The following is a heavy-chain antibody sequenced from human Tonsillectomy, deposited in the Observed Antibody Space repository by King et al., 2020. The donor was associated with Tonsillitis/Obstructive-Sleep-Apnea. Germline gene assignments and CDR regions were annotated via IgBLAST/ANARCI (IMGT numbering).Heavy chain of an antibody. CDR3: ARGYEFWMGDYFDY. D-gene: IGHD3-3*01. V-gene: IGHV4-59*01. Sequence: QLQESGPGLVKPSETLSLTCTVSGDSTRNNYWSWIRPPPGKGLEWIGYIHYSGTTNYSPSLKSRVTISVDTSKNQFSLKLSSVTAADTAVYYWARGYEFWMGDYFDYWGQGTLATVSS. CDR2: IHYSGTT. CDR1: GDSTRNNY. J-gene: IGHJ4*02.